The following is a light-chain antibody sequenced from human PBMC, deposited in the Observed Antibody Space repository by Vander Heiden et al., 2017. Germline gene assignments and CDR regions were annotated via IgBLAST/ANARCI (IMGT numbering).Light chain of an antibody. V-gene: IGLV3-25*03. CDR3: QSADSSGTYV. Sequence: SYELTQPPSVSVSPGQTARITCSGDALPKQYAYWYQQKPGQPPVLVIYKDSERPSGIPERFSGSSSGTTVTLTISGGQAEDEADYYGQSADSSGTYVFGTGTKVTVL. CDR2: KDS. J-gene: IGLJ1*01. CDR1: ALPKQY.